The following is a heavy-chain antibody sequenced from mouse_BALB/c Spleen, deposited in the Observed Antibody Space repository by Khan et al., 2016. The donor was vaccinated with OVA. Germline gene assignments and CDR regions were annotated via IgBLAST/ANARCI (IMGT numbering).Heavy chain of an antibody. Sequence: QVQLKQSGAELAKPGASVKMSCKASGYTFTSYWMHWVKQRPEQGLEWIGYINPSTDYTDYNQKFKDKATLTADKSSSTAYMQLTSLTSEDSAVYYCTNHGSSSAWFTYWGQGTLVTVSA. CDR3: TNHGSSSAWFTY. CDR2: INPSTDYT. V-gene: IGHV1-7*01. D-gene: IGHD1-1*01. J-gene: IGHJ3*01. CDR1: GYTFTSYW.